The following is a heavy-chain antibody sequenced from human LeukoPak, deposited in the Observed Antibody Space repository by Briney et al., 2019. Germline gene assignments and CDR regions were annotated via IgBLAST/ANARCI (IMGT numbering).Heavy chain of an antibody. D-gene: IGHD3-3*01. CDR2: INPNSDGT. CDR1: GYTFTGYY. CDR3: AREVERITIFGVAYNWFDP. J-gene: IGHJ5*02. V-gene: IGHV1-2*04. Sequence: ASVKVSCKASGYTFTGYYMHWVRQAPGQGLEWMGWINPNSDGTNYAQKFQGWVTMTRDTSISTAYMELSRLRSDDTAVYYCAREVERITIFGVAYNWFDPWGQGTLVTVSS.